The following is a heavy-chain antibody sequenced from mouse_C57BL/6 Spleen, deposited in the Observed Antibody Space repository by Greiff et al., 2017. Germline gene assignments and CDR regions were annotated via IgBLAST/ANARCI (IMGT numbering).Heavy chain of an antibody. Sequence: EVKVVESGGGLVKPGGSLKLSCAASGFTFSDYGMHWVRQAPEKGLEWVAYISSGSSTIYYADTVKGRFTISRDNAKNPLFLQMTSLRSEDTAMYYCAAYDPFAYWGQGTLVTVSA. V-gene: IGHV5-17*01. J-gene: IGHJ3*01. CDR1: GFTFSDYG. D-gene: IGHD6-5*01. CDR3: AAYDPFAY. CDR2: ISSGSSTI.